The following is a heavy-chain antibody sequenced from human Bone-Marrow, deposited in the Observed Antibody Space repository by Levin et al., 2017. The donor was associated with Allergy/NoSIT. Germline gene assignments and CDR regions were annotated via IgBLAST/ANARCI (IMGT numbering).Heavy chain of an antibody. J-gene: IGHJ6*02. CDR3: AKDQYYYDSSRSYDYGMDV. CDR2: ISYDGSNK. V-gene: IGHV3-30*18. Sequence: TGGSLRLSCAASGFTFSSYGMHWVRQAPGKGLEWVAVISYDGSNKYYADSVKGRFTISRDNSKNTLYLQMNSLRAEDTAVYYCAKDQYYYDSSRSYDYGMDVWGQGTTVTVSS. CDR1: GFTFSSYG. D-gene: IGHD3-22*01.